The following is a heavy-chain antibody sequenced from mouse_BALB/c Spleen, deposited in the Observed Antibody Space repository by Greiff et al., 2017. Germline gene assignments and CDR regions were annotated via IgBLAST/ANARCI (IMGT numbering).Heavy chain of an antibody. CDR1: GYTFTSYY. Sequence: QVQLQQPGAELVKPGASVKLSCKASGYTFTSYYMYWVKQRPGQGLEWIGGINPSNGGTNFNEKFKSKATLTVDKSSSTAYMQLSSLTSEDSAVYYCTRSTMITTAYYYAMDYWGQGTSVTVSS. J-gene: IGHJ4*01. V-gene: IGHV1S81*02. CDR2: INPSNGGT. D-gene: IGHD2-4*01. CDR3: TRSTMITTAYYYAMDY.